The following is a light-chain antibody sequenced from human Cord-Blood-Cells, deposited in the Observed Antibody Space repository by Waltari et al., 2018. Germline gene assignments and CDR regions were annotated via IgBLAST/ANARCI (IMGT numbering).Light chain of an antibody. CDR3: QQSYSTPMYT. CDR1: QSTSSY. V-gene: IGKV1-39*01. Sequence: DLQMPQSTSSLPPSVGDSLTITCRASQSTSSYLNWYQQKPAKAPKLLIYAASSLQSGVPSRFSGSGAGTDFTLTISSVQAEDFATYYCQQSYSTPMYTFGQGTKLEIK. J-gene: IGKJ2*01. CDR2: AAS.